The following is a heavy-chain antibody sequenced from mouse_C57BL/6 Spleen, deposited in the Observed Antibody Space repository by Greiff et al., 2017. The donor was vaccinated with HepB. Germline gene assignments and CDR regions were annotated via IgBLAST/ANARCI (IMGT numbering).Heavy chain of an antibody. D-gene: IGHD2-1*01. CDR3: GGGNYGYFDV. CDR1: GYSITSGYY. CDR2: ISYDGSN. J-gene: IGHJ1*03. Sequence: EVKLLESGPGLVKPSQSLSLTCSVTGYSITSGYYWNWIRQFPGNKLEWMGYISYDGSNNYNPSLKNRISITRDTSKNQFFLKLNSVTTEDTATYYCGGGNYGYFDVWGTGTTVTVSS. V-gene: IGHV3-6*01.